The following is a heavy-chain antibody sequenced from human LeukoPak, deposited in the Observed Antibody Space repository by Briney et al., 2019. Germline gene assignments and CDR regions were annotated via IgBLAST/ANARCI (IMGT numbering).Heavy chain of an antibody. Sequence: PSETLSLTCTVSGVSISSSSYYWGWIRQPPGKGLEWIGSIYYSGSSYYNPSLKSRVTISVDTSKNQFSLKLSSVTAADTAVYYCARQDQYSWNLAHFDYWGQGTLVTVSS. V-gene: IGHV4-39*01. J-gene: IGHJ4*02. CDR2: IYYSGSS. CDR1: GVSISSSSYY. CDR3: ARQDQYSWNLAHFDY. D-gene: IGHD1-1*01.